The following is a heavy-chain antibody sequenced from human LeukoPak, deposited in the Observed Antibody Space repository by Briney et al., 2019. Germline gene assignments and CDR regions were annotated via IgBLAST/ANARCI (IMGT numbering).Heavy chain of an antibody. Sequence: SETLSLTCAVYGGSVSGYYWSWIRQPSGKGLEWIGEINHSGNTNYNPSLKSRVTISVDTSKNQFSLKLSSVTAADTAVYYCASVTYDSSGSPSGFDYWGQGTLVTVSS. CDR2: INHSGNT. V-gene: IGHV4-34*01. CDR1: GGSVSGYY. D-gene: IGHD3-22*01. CDR3: ASVTYDSSGSPSGFDY. J-gene: IGHJ4*02.